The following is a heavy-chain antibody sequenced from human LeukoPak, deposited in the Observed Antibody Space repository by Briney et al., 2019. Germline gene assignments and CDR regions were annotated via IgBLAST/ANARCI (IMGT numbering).Heavy chain of an antibody. D-gene: IGHD1-7*01. Sequence: SETLSLTCAVYGGSFSGYYWSWIRQPPGKGLEWIGEINHSGSTNYNPSLKSRVTISVDTSKNQFSLKLSFVTAADTAVYYCARGWYNWNYSFDYWGQGTLVTVSS. CDR2: INHSGST. CDR3: ARGWYNWNYSFDY. CDR1: GGSFSGYY. J-gene: IGHJ4*02. V-gene: IGHV4-34*01.